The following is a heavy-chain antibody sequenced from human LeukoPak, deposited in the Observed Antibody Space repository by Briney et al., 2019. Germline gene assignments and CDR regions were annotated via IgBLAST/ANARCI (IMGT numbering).Heavy chain of an antibody. V-gene: IGHV3-23*01. CDR1: GFTFSSYA. CDR3: AQVCLPRSLYGMDV. CDR2: ISGSGGST. J-gene: IGHJ6*02. Sequence: PGGSLRLSCAASGFTFSSYAMSWVRQAPGKGLEWVSAISGSGGSTYYADSVKGRFTISRDNSKNTLYLQMNSLRAEDTAVYYCAQVCLPRSLYGMDVWGQGTTVTVSS.